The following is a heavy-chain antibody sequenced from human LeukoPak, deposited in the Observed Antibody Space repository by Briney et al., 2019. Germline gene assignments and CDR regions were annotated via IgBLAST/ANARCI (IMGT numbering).Heavy chain of an antibody. CDR1: GNSFTRYW. CDR3: ARPGDGYNYGPFDY. J-gene: IGHJ4*02. D-gene: IGHD5-24*01. Sequence: GESLKISCKGYGNSFTRYWIGLVRQMPGKGLEWMGIIYPGDSDTRYSPSRQGQVTLSAGKSISTAFLQRSSLKASDTAMYYCARPGDGYNYGPFDYWGQGTLVSVSS. V-gene: IGHV5-51*01. CDR2: IYPGDSDT.